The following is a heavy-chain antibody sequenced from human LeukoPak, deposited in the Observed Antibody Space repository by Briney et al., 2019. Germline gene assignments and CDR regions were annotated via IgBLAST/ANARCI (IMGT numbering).Heavy chain of an antibody. CDR3: ARAPGYDILTGYSDYYYYYMDV. J-gene: IGHJ6*03. CDR1: GYTFTASY. CDR2: ANPTSGRT. D-gene: IGHD3-9*01. V-gene: IGHV1-46*01. Sequence: ASVKVSCKASGYTFTASYLHWVRQAPGLGLEWMGMANPTSGRTNYAQKFQGRVTITADESTSTAYMELSSLRSEDTAVYYCARAPGYDILTGYSDYYYYYMDVWGKGTTVTVSS.